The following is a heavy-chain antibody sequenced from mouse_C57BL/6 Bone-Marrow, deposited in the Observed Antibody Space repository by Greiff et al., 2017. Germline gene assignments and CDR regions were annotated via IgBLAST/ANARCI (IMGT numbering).Heavy chain of an antibody. Sequence: QVQLRQPGAELVKPGASVKSSCKASGYTFTSYWMHWVKQRPGQGLEWIGMIHPNSGSTNYNEKFKSKATLTVDKSSSTAYMQLSSLTSEDSAVYYCARSLFDGYWAYWGQGTLVTVSA. D-gene: IGHD2-3*01. CDR3: ARSLFDGYWAY. CDR2: IHPNSGST. J-gene: IGHJ3*01. V-gene: IGHV1-64*01. CDR1: GYTFTSYW.